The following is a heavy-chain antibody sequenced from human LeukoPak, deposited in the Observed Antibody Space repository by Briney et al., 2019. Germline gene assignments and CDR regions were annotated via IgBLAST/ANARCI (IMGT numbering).Heavy chain of an antibody. CDR1: GFTFSSYA. V-gene: IGHV3-23*01. CDR2: VTGNDVTT. CDR3: ARAGASNEFDY. D-gene: IGHD2-8*01. J-gene: IGHJ4*02. Sequence: PGGSLRLSCAASGFTFSSYAMSWVRQAPGKGLEWVSTVTGNDVTTYYADSVKGRFTISRDYSKNTLFLQMSSLRPEDTAVYYCARAGASNEFDYWGQGTLVTVSS.